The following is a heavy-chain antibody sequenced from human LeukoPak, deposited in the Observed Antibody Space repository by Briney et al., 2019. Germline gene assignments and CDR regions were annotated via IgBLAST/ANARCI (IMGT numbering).Heavy chain of an antibody. CDR1: GFTVSNSY. V-gene: IGHV3-53*01. J-gene: IGHJ4*02. Sequence: GGSLRLSCTASGFTVSNSYMNWVRQAPGKGLEWVSVIYSGGTTYYADSVKGRFTISRDNAKNSLYLQMNSLRAEDTAVYYCAREPVSVVKDPYYFDDWGQGTLVTVSS. D-gene: IGHD3-22*01. CDR3: AREPVSVVKDPYYFDD. CDR2: IYSGGTT.